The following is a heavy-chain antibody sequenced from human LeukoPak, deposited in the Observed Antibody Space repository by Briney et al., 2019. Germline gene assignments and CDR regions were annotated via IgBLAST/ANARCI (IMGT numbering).Heavy chain of an antibody. J-gene: IGHJ4*02. Sequence: PGGSLRLSCAASGFTFSSYWMHWVRQAPGKGLVWVSRIEGDGSSTSYADSVKGRFTISRDNAKNTLYLQMNSLRAEDTAVYYCARDPSALAGFFDSWGQGTLVTASS. D-gene: IGHD6-19*01. V-gene: IGHV3-74*01. CDR3: ARDPSALAGFFDS. CDR2: IEGDGSST. CDR1: GFTFSSYW.